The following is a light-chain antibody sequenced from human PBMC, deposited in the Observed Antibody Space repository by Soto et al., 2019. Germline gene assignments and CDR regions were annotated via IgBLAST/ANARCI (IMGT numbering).Light chain of an antibody. CDR3: SSYTSSSTLV. V-gene: IGLV2-14*01. Sequence: QSALTQPASVSGSPGQSITISCTGTSSDVGGYKYVSWYQQHPGKAPKLMIFEVSYRPSGVSNRFSDSKSGNTASLTISGLQAEDEADYYCSSYTSSSTLVFGTGTKLTVL. J-gene: IGLJ1*01. CDR2: EVS. CDR1: SSDVGGYKY.